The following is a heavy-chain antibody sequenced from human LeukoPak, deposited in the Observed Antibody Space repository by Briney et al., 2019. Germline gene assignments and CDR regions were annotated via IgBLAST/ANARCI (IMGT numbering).Heavy chain of an antibody. Sequence: GGSLRLSCAASGFTFSSYAMSWVRQAPGKGLEWVSAISGSGGSTYYADSVKGRFTISRDNSKNTLYLQMNSLRAEDTTVYYCAKDHIQQLVPDAFDIWGQGTMVTVSS. CDR2: ISGSGGST. D-gene: IGHD6-13*01. V-gene: IGHV3-23*01. CDR3: AKDHIQQLVPDAFDI. CDR1: GFTFSSYA. J-gene: IGHJ3*02.